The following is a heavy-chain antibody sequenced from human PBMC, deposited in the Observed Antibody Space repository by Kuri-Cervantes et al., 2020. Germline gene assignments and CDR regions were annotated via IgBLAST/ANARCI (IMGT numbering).Heavy chain of an antibody. CDR3: ARNQQYSTPGVDY. Sequence: GGSLRLSCAMSGFTFSSYGVHWVRHTPGKGLEWVAFIRYDGNIKFYADSVKGRFTISRDNSKNTLYLQMNSLRAEDTAVYYCARNQQYSTPGVDYWGQGTLVTVSS. CDR2: IRYDGNIK. V-gene: IGHV3-30*02. CDR1: GFTFSSYG. D-gene: IGHD4-11*01. J-gene: IGHJ4*02.